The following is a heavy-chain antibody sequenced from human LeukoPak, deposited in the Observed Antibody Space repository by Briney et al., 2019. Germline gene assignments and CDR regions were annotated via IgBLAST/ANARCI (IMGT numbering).Heavy chain of an antibody. CDR2: ISAYNGNT. Sequence: ASVKVSCKASGYTFTSYGISWVRQAPGQGLEWMGWISAYNGNTNYAQKLQGRVTMTTDTSTSTAYMELRSLRSDDTAVYYCARESRYCSGGSCQGTAFDIWGQGTMVTVSS. V-gene: IGHV1-18*01. CDR1: GYTFTSYG. D-gene: IGHD2-15*01. J-gene: IGHJ3*02. CDR3: ARESRYCSGGSCQGTAFDI.